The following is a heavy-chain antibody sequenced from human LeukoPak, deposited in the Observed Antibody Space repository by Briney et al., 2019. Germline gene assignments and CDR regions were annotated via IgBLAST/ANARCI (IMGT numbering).Heavy chain of an antibody. CDR1: GYTLTELS. V-gene: IGHV1-24*01. D-gene: IGHD3-16*01. Sequence: AASVKVSCKVSGYTLTELSMHWVRQAPGKGLEWMGGFDPEDGETIYAQKFQGRVTMTEDTSTDTAYMELSSLRPEDTAVYYCATDGIMITFGGVPFNYWGQGTLVTVSS. CDR2: FDPEDGET. CDR3: ATDGIMITFGGVPFNY. J-gene: IGHJ4*02.